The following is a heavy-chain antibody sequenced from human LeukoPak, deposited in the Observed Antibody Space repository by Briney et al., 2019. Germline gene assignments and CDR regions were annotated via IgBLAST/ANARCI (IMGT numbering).Heavy chain of an antibody. Sequence: ASVTVSCKASGYTSNRFYIHWVRRARGQGLEWMGIVNPSDGYTTYAQKFQGRVTMTRDMSTSTVYMELSSLTSDDTAMYFCARDISTFSGTFPGGDHWGQGTLVTVSA. J-gene: IGHJ4*02. CDR3: ARDISTFSGTFPGGDH. V-gene: IGHV1-46*02. CDR2: VNPSDGYT. D-gene: IGHD1-26*01. CDR1: GYTSNRFY.